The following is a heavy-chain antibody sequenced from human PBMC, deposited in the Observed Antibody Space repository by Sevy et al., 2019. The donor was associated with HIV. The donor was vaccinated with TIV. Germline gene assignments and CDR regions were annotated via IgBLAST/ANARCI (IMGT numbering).Heavy chain of an antibody. CDR2: LKSKAYGGTL. V-gene: IGHV3-49*04. Sequence: GGSLRLSCTASGFTFGDYAMSWVRQAPGKGLEWVAFLKSKAYGGTLDYAASVKGRFIISRHDSKSIAHLQMNDLKTEDTAIYYCTRFKGAQSIFDYWGQGALVTVSS. CDR1: GFTFGDYA. J-gene: IGHJ4*02. D-gene: IGHD1-26*01. CDR3: TRFKGAQSIFDY.